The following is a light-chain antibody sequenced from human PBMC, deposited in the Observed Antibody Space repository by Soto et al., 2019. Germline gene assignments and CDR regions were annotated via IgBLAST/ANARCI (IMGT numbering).Light chain of an antibody. CDR3: CSYAGDYTFV. J-gene: IGLJ1*01. V-gene: IGLV2-11*01. CDR2: DVK. Sequence: QSALTQPRSVSGSPGQSVTLSCTGTSSDVGGYNYVTWYQQYPGKAPKVMIYDVKTRPSGVPDRFSGSKSGNTASLTISGLQAEVEADYYCCSYAGDYTFVFGTGTKVTVL. CDR1: SSDVGGYNY.